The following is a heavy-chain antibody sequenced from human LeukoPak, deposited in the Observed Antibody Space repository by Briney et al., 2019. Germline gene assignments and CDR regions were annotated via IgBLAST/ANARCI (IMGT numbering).Heavy chain of an antibody. Sequence: SETLSLTSTVSGGSISSSSYYWGWIRLPPGKGLEWIGSIYYSGSTYYNPSLKSRVTISVDTSKNQFSLKLSSVTDADTAVYYCARDRVVVVPAAILNWFDPWGQGTLVTVSS. J-gene: IGHJ5*02. CDR3: ARDRVVVVPAAILNWFDP. D-gene: IGHD2-2*01. V-gene: IGHV4-39*07. CDR1: GGSISSSSYY. CDR2: IYYSGST.